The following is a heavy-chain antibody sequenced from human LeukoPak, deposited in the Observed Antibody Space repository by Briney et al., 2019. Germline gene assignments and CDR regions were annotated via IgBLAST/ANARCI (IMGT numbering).Heavy chain of an antibody. CDR1: GGSISSSSYY. CDR3: ARGLHITMLRGPNYWYFDL. J-gene: IGHJ2*01. Sequence: PSETLSLTCTVSGGSISSSSYYWGWIRQPPGKGLEWIGSIYYSGSTYYNPSFKSRVTISVDTSKNQFSLKLSSVTAADTAVYYCARGLHITMLRGPNYWYFDLWGRGTLVTVSS. CDR2: IYYSGST. V-gene: IGHV4-39*01. D-gene: IGHD3-10*01.